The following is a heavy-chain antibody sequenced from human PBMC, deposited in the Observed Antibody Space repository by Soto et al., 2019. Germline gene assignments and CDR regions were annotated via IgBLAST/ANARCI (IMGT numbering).Heavy chain of an antibody. CDR2: IWYDGSNK. J-gene: IGHJ6*02. D-gene: IGHD3-3*01. CDR1: GFTSSSYG. V-gene: IGHV3-33*01. CDR3: ARDFESPGYYDFWSGYFSTYGMDV. Sequence: GGSLRLSCAASGFTSSSYGMHWVRQAPGKGLEWVAVIWYDGSNKYYADSVKGRFTISRDNSKNTLYLQMNSLRAEDTAVYYCARDFESPGYYDFWSGYFSTYGMDVWGQGTTVTVSS.